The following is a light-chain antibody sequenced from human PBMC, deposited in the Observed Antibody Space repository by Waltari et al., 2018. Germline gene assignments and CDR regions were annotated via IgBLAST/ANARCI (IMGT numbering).Light chain of an antibody. CDR1: GSNIGSNY. J-gene: IGLJ3*02. CDR3: AAWDDTLSDPWV. CDR2: RDN. Sequence: QSVLTQPPSASGTPGQRVTISCSGSGSNIGSNYVFWYQHLPGTAPKLLIYRDNQPPSGVPERFPGSQNGTSASLAISGLRSEDEADYYCAAWDDTLSDPWVFGGGTKLTVL. V-gene: IGLV1-47*01.